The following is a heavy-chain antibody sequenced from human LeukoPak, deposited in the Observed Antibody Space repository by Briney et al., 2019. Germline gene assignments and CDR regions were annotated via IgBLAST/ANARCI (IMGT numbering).Heavy chain of an antibody. CDR3: ARGRMTTVTG. Sequence: SETLSLTRTVSGGSISSGDYYWSWIRQPPGKGLEWIGYIYYSGSTYYNPSLKSRVTISVDTSKNQFSLKLSSVTAADTAVYYCARGRMTTVTGWGQGTLVTVSS. CDR1: GGSISSGDYY. V-gene: IGHV4-30-4*01. J-gene: IGHJ4*02. CDR2: IYYSGST. D-gene: IGHD4-17*01.